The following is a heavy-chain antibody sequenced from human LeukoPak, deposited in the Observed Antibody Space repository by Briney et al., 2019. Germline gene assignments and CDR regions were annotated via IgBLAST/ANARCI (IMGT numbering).Heavy chain of an antibody. CDR1: GFSSGTFV. D-gene: IGHD5/OR15-5a*01. CDR3: ARDVHYYMSTTV. CDR2: IGSDNKP. Sequence: PGGSLRPASEASGFSSGTFVTAWVRQAPGQGLEWVSSIGSDNKPHYSESVKGRFAISRDNSKSMLFLQLNSLRAEDTALYYCARDVHYYMSTTVSGQGTTVTVSS. V-gene: IGHV3-23*01. J-gene: IGHJ6*02.